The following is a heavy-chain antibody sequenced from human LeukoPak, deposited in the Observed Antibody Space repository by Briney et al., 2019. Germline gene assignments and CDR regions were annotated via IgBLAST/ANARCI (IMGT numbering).Heavy chain of an antibody. CDR2: MYKSGST. CDR1: GGSISTYY. D-gene: IGHD2-2*01. CDR3: ARGTSALSYFDY. J-gene: IGHJ4*02. V-gene: IGHV4-59*08. Sequence: SETLSLTCTVSGGSISTYYWSWIRQPPGKGLEWIGYMYKSGSTNYDPSLKSRVTISVDTSKDQFSLKLSSVTAADTAVYFCARGTSALSYFDYWGQGALVTVSS.